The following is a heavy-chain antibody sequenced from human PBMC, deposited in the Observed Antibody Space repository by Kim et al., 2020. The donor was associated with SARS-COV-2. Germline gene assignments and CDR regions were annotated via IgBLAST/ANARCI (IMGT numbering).Heavy chain of an antibody. CDR1: GGSLTRYY. J-gene: IGHJ4*02. D-gene: IGHD2-15*01. CDR2: IYYNGDT. CDR3: ARAPSAKNYFDS. V-gene: IGHV4-59*01. Sequence: SETLSLTCTVSGGSLTRYYWSWIRQSPGQGLEWIGNIYYNGDTNYSPSLNGRLTMSVDTSKDQVSLTLSSVTAADTAVYFCARAPSAKNYFDSWGQGTLVTVSS.